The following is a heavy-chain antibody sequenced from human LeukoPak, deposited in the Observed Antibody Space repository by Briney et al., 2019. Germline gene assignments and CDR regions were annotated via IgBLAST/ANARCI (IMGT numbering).Heavy chain of an antibody. CDR1: GFTFSSYG. D-gene: IGHD2-15*01. J-gene: IGHJ6*03. CDR3: AREEVRYCSGGSCYKDYYYYYMDV. Sequence: GGSLRLSCAASGFTFSSYGMHWVRQAPGKGLEWVAFIRYDGSNKYYADSVKGRFTISRDNSKNTLYLQMNSLRAEDTAVYYCAREEVRYCSGGSCYKDYYYYYMDVWGKGTTVTISS. CDR2: IRYDGSNK. V-gene: IGHV3-30*02.